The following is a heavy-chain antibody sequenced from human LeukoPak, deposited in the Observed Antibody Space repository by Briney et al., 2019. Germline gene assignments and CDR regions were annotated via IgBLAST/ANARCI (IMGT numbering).Heavy chain of an antibody. D-gene: IGHD6-6*01. Sequence: GGSLRLSCAASGFTFSSYWMHWVRQAPGKGLVWVSRINSDGSSTSYADSVKGRFTISRDNAKNTLYLQMNSLRAEDTAVYYCARDPSVSSSSEWDWFDPWGQGTLVTVSS. CDR1: GFTFSSYW. V-gene: IGHV3-74*01. CDR2: INSDGSST. CDR3: ARDPSVSSSSEWDWFDP. J-gene: IGHJ5*02.